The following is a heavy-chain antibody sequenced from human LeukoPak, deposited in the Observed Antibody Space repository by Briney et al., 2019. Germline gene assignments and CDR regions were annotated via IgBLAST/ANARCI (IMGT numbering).Heavy chain of an antibody. J-gene: IGHJ4*02. CDR2: INSDGSST. CDR3: ANYGGNSPY. D-gene: IGHD4-23*01. V-gene: IGHV3-74*01. Sequence: GGSLRLSCAASGFTFSSYWMHCVRQAPGKGLVWVSHINSDGSSTTYADSVKGRFTISRDNAKNTLYLQMNTLRVEDTAVYYCANYGGNSPYWGQGTLVTVSS. CDR1: GFTFSSYW.